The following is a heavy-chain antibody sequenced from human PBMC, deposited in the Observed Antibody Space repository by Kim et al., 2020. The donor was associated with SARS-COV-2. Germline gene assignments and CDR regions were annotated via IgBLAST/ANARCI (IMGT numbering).Heavy chain of an antibody. Sequence: GGSLRLSCSASGFTFSSYAMHWVRQAPGKGLEYVSAISSNGGSTYYADSVKGRFTISRDNSKNTLYLQMSSLRAEDTAVYYCVSPHFYGSGSYLLDYWGQGTLVTVSS. CDR1: GFTFSSYA. V-gene: IGHV3-64D*06. J-gene: IGHJ4*02. CDR3: VSPHFYGSGSYLLDY. CDR2: ISSNGGST. D-gene: IGHD3-10*01.